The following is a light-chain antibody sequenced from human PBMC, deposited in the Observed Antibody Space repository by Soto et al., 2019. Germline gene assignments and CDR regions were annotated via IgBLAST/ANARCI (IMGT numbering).Light chain of an antibody. J-gene: IGKJ4*01. CDR3: HQYDNSPLT. Sequence: DIQMTQSPSTLSGSVGDRVTITCRASQTISSWLAWYQQKPGKAPKLLIYKASTLKSGVPSRFSGSGSGTDFTLTISRLEPEDFAVYYCHQYDNSPLTFGGGTKVDIK. V-gene: IGKV1-5*03. CDR2: KAS. CDR1: QTISSW.